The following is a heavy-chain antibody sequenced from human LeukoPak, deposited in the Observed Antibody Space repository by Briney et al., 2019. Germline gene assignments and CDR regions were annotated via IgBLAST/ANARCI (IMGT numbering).Heavy chain of an antibody. CDR1: GFTFSSYA. J-gene: IGHJ4*02. CDR2: ISGSGGST. Sequence: GGSLRLSCAASGFTFSSYAMSWVRQAPGKGLEWASAISGSGGSTYYADSVKGRFTISRDNSKNTLYLQMNSLRAEDTAVYYCARGDGYNFDYWGQGTLVTVSS. V-gene: IGHV3-23*01. D-gene: IGHD5-24*01. CDR3: ARGDGYNFDY.